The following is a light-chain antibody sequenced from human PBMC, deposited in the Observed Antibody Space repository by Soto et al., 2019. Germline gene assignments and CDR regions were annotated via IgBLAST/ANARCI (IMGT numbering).Light chain of an antibody. CDR3: QQRTSWPST. V-gene: IGKV3-11*01. J-gene: IGKJ4*01. Sequence: EVVLTQSPATLSLSPGEIATFSCRASQSVSTHLAWYQQKPGQAPRLLIYDASKRATGFPARFSGSGSGTDFTLTISSLEPEDFAVYYCQQRTSWPSTFGGGTRVEIK. CDR2: DAS. CDR1: QSVSTH.